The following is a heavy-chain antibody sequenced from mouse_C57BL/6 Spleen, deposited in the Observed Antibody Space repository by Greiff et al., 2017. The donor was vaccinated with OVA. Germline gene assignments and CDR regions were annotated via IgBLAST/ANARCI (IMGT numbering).Heavy chain of an antibody. CDR1: GYTFTSYW. CDR3: ARKGGY. V-gene: IGHV1-69*01. Sequence: QVQLKQPGAELVMPGASVKLSCKASGYTFTSYWMHWVKQRPGQGLEWIGEIDPSDSYTNYNQKFKGKSTLTVDKSSSTAYMQLSSLTSEDSAVYYCARKGGYWGQGTTLTVSS. J-gene: IGHJ2*01. CDR2: IDPSDSYT.